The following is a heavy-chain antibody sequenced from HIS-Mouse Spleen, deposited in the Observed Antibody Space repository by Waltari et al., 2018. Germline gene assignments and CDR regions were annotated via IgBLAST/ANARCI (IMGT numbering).Heavy chain of an antibody. CDR1: GSPFTSYG. Sequence: QVQLVQSGAEVKKPGASVKFSCKASGSPFTSYGLSWVRQAPGQGLEWRGWVRAYKGNTNDAQKLQGRVTMTPDASTSTAYMELRSLGSDDTAVYYCARSFLEWLLYFDYWGQGTLVTVSS. V-gene: IGHV1-18*01. CDR2: VRAYKGNT. J-gene: IGHJ4*02. D-gene: IGHD3-3*02. CDR3: ARSFLEWLLYFDY.